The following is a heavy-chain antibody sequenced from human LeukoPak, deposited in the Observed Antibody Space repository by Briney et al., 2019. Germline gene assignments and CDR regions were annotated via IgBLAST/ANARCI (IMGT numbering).Heavy chain of an antibody. CDR2: INTKSGRT. CDR3: ARADFIDAGPYLIGP. J-gene: IGHJ5*02. Sequence: ASVKVSCKTSGYSFTDYYIHWVRQAPGQGLEWMGWINTKSGRTSTARKFQGRVTMTRDPSITTVYMDMAWLTSDDTAIYFCARADFIDAGPYLIGPWGQGTLVTVSS. V-gene: IGHV1-2*02. D-gene: IGHD3-3*01. CDR1: GYSFTDYY.